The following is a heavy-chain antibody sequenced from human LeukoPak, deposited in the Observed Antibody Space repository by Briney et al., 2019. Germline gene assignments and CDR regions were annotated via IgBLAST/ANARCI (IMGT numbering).Heavy chain of an antibody. CDR3: ARVPTVRGVILFDP. V-gene: IGHV4-30-4*01. CDR2: IYYSGST. J-gene: IGHJ5*02. CDR1: GGSISSGDYY. Sequence: SQTLSLTCTVSGGSISSGDYYWSWIRQPPGKGLEWIGYIYYSGSTYYNPSLKSRVTISVDTSKNQFSLKLTSVTAADTAVYYCARVPTVRGVILFDPWGQGTLVTVSS. D-gene: IGHD3-10*01.